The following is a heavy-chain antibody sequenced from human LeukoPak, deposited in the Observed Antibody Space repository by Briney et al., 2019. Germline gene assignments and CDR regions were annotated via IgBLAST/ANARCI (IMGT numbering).Heavy chain of an antibody. J-gene: IGHJ6*02. CDR1: GFTFSSYG. V-gene: IGHV3-30*18. D-gene: IGHD2-8*02. Sequence: QSGGSLRLSCAASGFTFSSYGMHWVRQAPGKGLEWVAVISYDGSNKYYADSVKGRFTISRDNSKNTLYLQMNSLRAEDTAVYYCAKAWWSKPYYYGMDVWGQGTTVTVSS. CDR2: ISYDGSNK. CDR3: AKAWWSKPYYYGMDV.